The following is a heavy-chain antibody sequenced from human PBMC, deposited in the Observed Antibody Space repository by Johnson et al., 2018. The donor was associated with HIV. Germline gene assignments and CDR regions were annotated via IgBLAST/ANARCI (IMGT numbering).Heavy chain of an antibody. V-gene: IGHV3-48*01. D-gene: IGHD5-18*01. Sequence: MQLVESGGGLVKPGGSLRLSCAASGVTFTNAWMNWVRQAPGKGLEWVSYISSSGSIIYYADSVKGRFTISRDNSKNTLYLQMSSLRAEDTAVYYCARAYSYGAFDIWGQGTMVTVSS. CDR3: ARAYSYGAFDI. CDR2: ISSSGSII. CDR1: GVTFTNAW. J-gene: IGHJ3*02.